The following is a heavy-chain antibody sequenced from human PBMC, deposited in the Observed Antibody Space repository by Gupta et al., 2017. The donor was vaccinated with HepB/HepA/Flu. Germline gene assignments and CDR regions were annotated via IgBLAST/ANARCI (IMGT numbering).Heavy chain of an antibody. CDR1: GFTFGYYA. Sequence: EVQLVESGGGLVQPGRSLRLSCTASGFTFGYYAMSWVRQAPGKGLEWVGFIRSKAYGGTTEYAASVKGRFTISRDDSKSIAYLQMNSLKTEDTAVYYCTRVNLVTMIVVEYFDYWGQGTLVTVSS. V-gene: IGHV3-49*04. J-gene: IGHJ4*02. CDR2: IRSKAYGGTT. CDR3: TRVNLVTMIVVEYFDY. D-gene: IGHD3-22*01.